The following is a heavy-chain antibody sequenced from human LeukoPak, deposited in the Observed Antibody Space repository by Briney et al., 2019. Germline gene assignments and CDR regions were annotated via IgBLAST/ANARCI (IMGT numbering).Heavy chain of an antibody. D-gene: IGHD2-2*01. J-gene: IGHJ4*02. CDR2: ISSSGGST. Sequence: GGSLRLSCSVFGFAFSTYAIHWVRQAPGKGLEYCAGISSSGGSTYYADSVKGSFTISRDNSKNTLYLKMTSLSPEDTAVYYCVKGGTMTRYYFDYWGQGTLVTVSS. CDR1: GFAFSTYA. CDR3: VKGGTMTRYYFDY. V-gene: IGHV3-64D*06.